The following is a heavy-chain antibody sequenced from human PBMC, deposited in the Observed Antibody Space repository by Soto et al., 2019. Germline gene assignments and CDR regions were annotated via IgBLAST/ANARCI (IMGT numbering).Heavy chain of an antibody. J-gene: IGHJ6*02. V-gene: IGHV3-7*01. CDR1: GFTFISYW. CDR3: ARYYDFWSGYYATGGMDV. D-gene: IGHD3-3*01. Sequence: PGGSLRLSCAASGFTFISYWMSWVRQAPGKGLEWVANIKQDGSEKYYVDSVKGRFTISRDNAKNSLYLQMNSLRAEDTAVYYCARYYDFWSGYYATGGMDVWGQGTTVTVSS. CDR2: IKQDGSEK.